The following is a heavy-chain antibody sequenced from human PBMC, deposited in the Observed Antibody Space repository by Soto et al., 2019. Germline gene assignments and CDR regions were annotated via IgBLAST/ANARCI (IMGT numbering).Heavy chain of an antibody. CDR1: GGSVSSGSYY. D-gene: IGHD4-17*01. Sequence: SETLSLTCTVSGGSVSSGSYYWSWIRQPPGKRLEWIGYIYYSGTTNYNPSLKSRVTISVDTSKNQLSLRLTSVTAADTAVYYCARTDYGGNSFYYYGMDVWGQGTAVTVSS. V-gene: IGHV4-61*01. CDR2: IYYSGTT. J-gene: IGHJ6*02. CDR3: ARTDYGGNSFYYYGMDV.